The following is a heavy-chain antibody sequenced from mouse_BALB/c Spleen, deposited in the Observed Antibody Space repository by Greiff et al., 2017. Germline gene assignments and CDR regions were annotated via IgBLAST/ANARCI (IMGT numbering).Heavy chain of an antibody. V-gene: IGHV1-15*01. CDR3: TRAAWFAY. J-gene: IGHJ3*01. CDR2: IDPETGGT. Sequence: VQLHQSGAELVRPGASVTLSCKASGYTFTDYEMHWVKQTPVHGLEWIGAIDPETGGTAYNQKFKGKATLTADKSSSTAYMELRSLTSEDSAVYYCTRAAWFAYWGQGTLVTVSA. CDR1: GYTFTDYE.